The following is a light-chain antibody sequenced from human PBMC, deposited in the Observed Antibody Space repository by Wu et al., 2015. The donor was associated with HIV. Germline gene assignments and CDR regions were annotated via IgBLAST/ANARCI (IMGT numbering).Light chain of an antibody. CDR1: GSITNY. CDR2: GAS. CDR3: QQTDNTLWT. Sequence: DIQMTQSPPSLSASRGDRVTITCRASGSITNYLNWYQQKPGEAPKLLIYGASTLQSGVPSRFSGSGSGTHFTLTINNLQPEDFATYYCQQTDNTLWTFGQGTKVEIK. J-gene: IGKJ1*01. V-gene: IGKV1-39*01.